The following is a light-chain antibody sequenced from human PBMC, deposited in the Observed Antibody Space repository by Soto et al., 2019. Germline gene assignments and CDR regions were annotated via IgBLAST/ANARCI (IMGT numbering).Light chain of an antibody. Sequence: EIVLTQSPGTLSLSPGARATLACSASQSVSSSYLAWYQQKPGQAPRRIIYGASSRATGIPDRFSGSGSGTDCTLTISRLEPEDVTVYYCQQYGSSGITLSQGTRLEIK. CDR1: QSVSSSY. V-gene: IGKV3-20*01. CDR3: QQYGSSGIT. CDR2: GAS. J-gene: IGKJ5*01.